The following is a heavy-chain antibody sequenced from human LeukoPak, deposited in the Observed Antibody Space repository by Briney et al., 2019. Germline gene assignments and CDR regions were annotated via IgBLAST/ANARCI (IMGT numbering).Heavy chain of an antibody. D-gene: IGHD6-19*01. J-gene: IGHJ5*02. CDR1: GYSISSGYY. CDR2: IYHSGRT. CDR3: ATEVGQWLVRT. Sequence: SETLSLTCAVSGYSISSGYYWGWIRQPPGKGLEWIGSIYHSGRTYYNPSLKSRDTISVDTSKNQFSLKLSSVTAADTAVYYCATEVGQWLVRTWGQGTLVTVSS. V-gene: IGHV4-38-2*01.